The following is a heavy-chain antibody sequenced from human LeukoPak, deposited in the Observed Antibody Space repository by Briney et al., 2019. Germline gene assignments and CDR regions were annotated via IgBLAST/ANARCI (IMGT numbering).Heavy chain of an antibody. Sequence: SGTLSLTCAVSGGSISSSNWWSWVRQPPGKGLEWIGEIYHSGSTNYNPSLKSRVTISVDKSKNQFSLKLSSVTAADTAVYYCAKDPLAGIETLDYWGQGTLVTVSS. V-gene: IGHV4-4*02. J-gene: IGHJ4*02. CDR1: GGSISSSNW. D-gene: IGHD6-19*01. CDR2: IYHSGST. CDR3: AKDPLAGIETLDY.